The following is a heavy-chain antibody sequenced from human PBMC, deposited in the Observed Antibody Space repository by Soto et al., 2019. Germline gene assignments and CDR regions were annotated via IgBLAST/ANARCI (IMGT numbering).Heavy chain of an antibody. Sequence: ASVKVSCKTSGYTFSNYCSTWVRQAPGQPLEWLGWISLYSDGTNYAQKFQGRVSMTTDTSTTTAYMELRSLRSDDTAVYYCARVVPGAEAWFGPWGQGTLVTAPQ. CDR1: GYTFSNYC. CDR3: ARVVPGAEAWFGP. V-gene: IGHV1-18*01. J-gene: IGHJ5*02. D-gene: IGHD2-2*01. CDR2: ISLYSDGT.